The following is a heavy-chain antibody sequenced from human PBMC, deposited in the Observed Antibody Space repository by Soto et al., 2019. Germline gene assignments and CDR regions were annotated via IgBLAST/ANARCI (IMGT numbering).Heavy chain of an antibody. CDR3: ARGVYGSGNYYTGPSAFDI. CDR2: IIPVFNTA. V-gene: IGHV1-69*06. Sequence: QVQLEQSGAEVKKPGSSVKISCKASGGTLSDHGVSWLRQAPGQGLEWVGGIIPVFNTAKYAPKFQGRGTIAADKSTNIAYMELGSLRSDDTAFYYCARGVYGSGNYYTGPSAFDIWGQGTVVIVSS. CDR1: GGTLSDHG. J-gene: IGHJ3*02. D-gene: IGHD3-10*01.